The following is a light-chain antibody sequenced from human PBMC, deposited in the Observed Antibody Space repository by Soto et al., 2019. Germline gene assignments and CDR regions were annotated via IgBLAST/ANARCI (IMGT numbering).Light chain of an antibody. CDR2: LGS. V-gene: IGKV2-28*01. J-gene: IGKJ1*01. Sequence: DIVMTQSPVSLPVTPGAPASISCRSSQRLLHSNGYNYLDWFLQRPGQSPQLLIYLGSNRAPGAPDRFSGSGSGTDFTLKISRVEAEDVGVYYCMEALQTLWTFGQGTKVDI. CDR1: QRLLHSNGYNY. CDR3: MEALQTLWT.